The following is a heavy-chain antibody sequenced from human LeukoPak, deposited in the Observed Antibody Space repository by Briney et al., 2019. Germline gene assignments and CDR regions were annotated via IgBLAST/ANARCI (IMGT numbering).Heavy chain of an antibody. D-gene: IGHD2-15*01. CDR3: ARLVHGGNVDY. J-gene: IGHJ4*02. CDR2: IYYSGST. Sequence: RSSETLSLTCTVSGGSISSYYWSWLRQPPGKGLEWIGYIYYSGSTNYNPSLKSRVTISVDTSKNQFSLKLSSVTAADTAVYYCARLVHGGNVDYWGQGTLVTVSS. V-gene: IGHV4-59*08. CDR1: GGSISSYY.